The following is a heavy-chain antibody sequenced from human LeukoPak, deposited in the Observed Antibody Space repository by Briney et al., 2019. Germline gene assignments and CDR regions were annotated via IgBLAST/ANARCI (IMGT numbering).Heavy chain of an antibody. CDR2: ISYDGSNK. Sequence: GGSLRLSCAASGFTFSSYAMHWVRQAPGKGLEWVTVISYDGSNKYYADSVKGRFTISRDNSKNTLYLQMNSLRAEDTAVYYCARAQGGAVVVPAATVDYWGQGTLVTVSS. CDR3: ARAQGGAVVVPAATVDY. CDR1: GFTFSSYA. J-gene: IGHJ4*02. V-gene: IGHV3-30*01. D-gene: IGHD2-2*01.